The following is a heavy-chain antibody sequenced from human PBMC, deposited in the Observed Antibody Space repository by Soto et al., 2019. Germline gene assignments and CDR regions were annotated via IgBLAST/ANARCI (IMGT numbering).Heavy chain of an antibody. V-gene: IGHV4-31*03. CDR3: ARDWGTGFYQLDS. Sequence: SETLSLTCFVSGYSITAGGYYWSWIRHHPGKGLEWIGSFYSSGSIIYNPSLRSRVSISGDTSSNQFSMSLTSVTAADTARYYCARDWGTGFYQLDSWGQGTLVTVSS. D-gene: IGHD2-2*01. J-gene: IGHJ4*02. CDR2: FYSSGSI. CDR1: GYSITAGGYY.